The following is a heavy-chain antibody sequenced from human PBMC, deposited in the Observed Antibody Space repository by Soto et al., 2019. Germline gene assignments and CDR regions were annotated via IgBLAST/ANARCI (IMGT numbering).Heavy chain of an antibody. D-gene: IGHD3-3*01. V-gene: IGHV3-30*18. Sequence: QVQLVESGGGVVQPGRSLRLSCAASGFTFSSYAMHWVRQAPGKGLEWVAAISYDGPNQYYGDSVKGRFTISRDNSRNMLYLQMDSLRDEDTALYYCAKVVERWDLTLHYDSWGQGTLVTVSS. CDR2: ISYDGPNQ. CDR1: GFTFSSYA. J-gene: IGHJ4*02. CDR3: AKVVERWDLTLHYDS.